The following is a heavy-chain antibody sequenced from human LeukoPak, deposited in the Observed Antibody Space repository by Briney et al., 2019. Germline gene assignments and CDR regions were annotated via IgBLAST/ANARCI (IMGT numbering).Heavy chain of an antibody. J-gene: IGHJ6*03. Sequence: GASVKVSCKASGGTFSSYAISWVRQAPGQGLEWMGWINPNSGGTNYAQKFQGRVTMTRDTSISTAHMELSRLRSDDTAVYYCARGGYGYRYYYYYMDVWGKGTTVTISS. CDR1: GGTFSSYA. D-gene: IGHD5-18*01. CDR3: ARGGYGYRYYYYYMDV. CDR2: INPNSGGT. V-gene: IGHV1-2*02.